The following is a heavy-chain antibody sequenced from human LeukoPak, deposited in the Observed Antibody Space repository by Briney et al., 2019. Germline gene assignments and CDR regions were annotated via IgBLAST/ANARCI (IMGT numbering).Heavy chain of an antibody. CDR3: ARDSSGYSRFDP. J-gene: IGHJ5*02. CDR2: IYYSGST. Sequence: SETLSLTCTVSGGSISSGGYYWSWLRQHPGKGLEWIGYIYYSGSTYYNPSLKSRVTILVDTSKNQFSVKLSSVTAADTAVYYCARDSSGYSRFDPWGQGTLVTVSS. D-gene: IGHD3-22*01. CDR1: GGSISSGGYY. V-gene: IGHV4-31*03.